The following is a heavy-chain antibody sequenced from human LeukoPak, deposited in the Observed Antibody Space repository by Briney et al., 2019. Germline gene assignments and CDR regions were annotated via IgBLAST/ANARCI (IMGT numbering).Heavy chain of an antibody. Sequence: PGRSLRLSCAASGFTFSTYWMSWVRQAPGKGLEWVAVISYDGSNKYYADSVKGRFTISRDNAKNTLYLQMNSLRAEDTAVYYCARGRNWFDPWGQGTLVTVSS. V-gene: IGHV3-30*03. J-gene: IGHJ5*02. CDR2: ISYDGSNK. CDR3: ARGRNWFDP. CDR1: GFTFSTYW.